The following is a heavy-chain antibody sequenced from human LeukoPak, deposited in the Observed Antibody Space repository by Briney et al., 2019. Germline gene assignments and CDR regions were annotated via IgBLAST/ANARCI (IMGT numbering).Heavy chain of an antibody. CDR1: GGSISSGSYY. CDR3: AGEGSRYCSGGSCYFS. Sequence: PSQTLSLTCTVSGGSISSGSYYWSWLRQPAGTGLEWIGRIYTSGSTNYNPSLKSRVTISVDTSKNQFSLKLSSVTAADTAVYYCAGEGSRYCSGGSCYFSWGQGTLVTVSS. J-gene: IGHJ5*02. D-gene: IGHD2-15*01. CDR2: IYTSGST. V-gene: IGHV4-61*02.